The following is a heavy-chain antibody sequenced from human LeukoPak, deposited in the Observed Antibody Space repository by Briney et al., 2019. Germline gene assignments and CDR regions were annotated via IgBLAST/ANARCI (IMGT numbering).Heavy chain of an antibody. D-gene: IGHD6-13*01. V-gene: IGHV4-4*07. CDR3: ARHRQGGIYSSSWYGFDY. J-gene: IGHJ4*02. CDR1: GGSINNYF. Sequence: SETLSLTCTVSGGSINNYFWSWIRQPAGKGLEWIGRIYTSGSTNYNPSLKSRVTISVDTSKNQFSLKLSSVTAADTAVYYCARHRQGGIYSSSWYGFDYWGQGTLVTVSS. CDR2: IYTSGST.